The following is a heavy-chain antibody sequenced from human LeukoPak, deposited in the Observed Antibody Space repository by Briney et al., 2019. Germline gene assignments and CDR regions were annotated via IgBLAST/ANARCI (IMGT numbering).Heavy chain of an antibody. CDR2: IKQDGSKK. D-gene: IGHD6-13*01. CDR3: ARDVRPLYSSSWSIFDY. CDR1: GFPFSSYW. V-gene: IGHV3-7*01. J-gene: IGHJ4*02. Sequence: GGSLRLSCVASGFPFSSYWMTWGRQAPGKGLEWVANIKQDGSKKSYVDSVKGRFTISRDNAKNSLYLQMNSLRAEDTAVYYCARDVRPLYSSSWSIFDYWGQGTLVTVSS.